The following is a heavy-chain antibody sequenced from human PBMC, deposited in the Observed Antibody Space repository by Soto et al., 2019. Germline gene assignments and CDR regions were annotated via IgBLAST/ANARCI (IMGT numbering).Heavy chain of an antibody. CDR3: AHRILRTVFGLVTTTAIYFDF. Sequence: QITLNESGPTVVKPAETLTLTCTFSGFSLTTSGVGVGWIRQSPGKAPEWLALIYWYDDKRYSASLKSRLTTTKATSKNQVVLTMASVDPADTATYYCAHRILRTVFGLVTTTAIYFDFWGQGTPVVVSS. CDR1: GFSLTTSGVG. D-gene: IGHD3-3*01. J-gene: IGHJ4*02. V-gene: IGHV2-5*01. CDR2: IYWYDDK.